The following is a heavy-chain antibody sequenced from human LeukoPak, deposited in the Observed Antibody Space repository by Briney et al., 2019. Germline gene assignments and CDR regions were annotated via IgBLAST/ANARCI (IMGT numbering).Heavy chain of an antibody. CDR2: ISISGGST. V-gene: IGHV3-23*01. CDR1: GFTFSNYA. J-gene: IGHJ6*02. CDR3: AKESLSVYDGMDV. Sequence: GGSLRLSCAASGFTFSNYATSWVRQAPGKGPEWVSTISISGGSTYYADSVKGRFTISRDNSKNTLYLQMNSLRAEDTAVYYCAKESLSVYDGMDVWGQGTTVTVSS.